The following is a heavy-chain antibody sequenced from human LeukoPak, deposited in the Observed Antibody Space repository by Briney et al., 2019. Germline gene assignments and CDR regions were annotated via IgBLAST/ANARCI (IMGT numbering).Heavy chain of an antibody. J-gene: IGHJ2*01. CDR3: ARGGYVWGSYRPSWYFDL. D-gene: IGHD3-16*02. Sequence: SETLSLTCTVSGGSISSYYWSWIRQPPGKGLEWIGYIYYSGSTNYNPSLKSRVTISVDTSKNQFSLKLSSVTAADTAVYYCARGGYVWGSYRPSWYFDLWGRGTLVTVSS. V-gene: IGHV4-59*08. CDR1: GGSISSYY. CDR2: IYYSGST.